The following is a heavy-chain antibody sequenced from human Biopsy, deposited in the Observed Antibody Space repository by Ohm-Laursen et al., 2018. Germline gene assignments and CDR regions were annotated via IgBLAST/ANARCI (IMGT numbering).Heavy chain of an antibody. CDR3: ARDYQPTIITIHYYYYGMDV. V-gene: IGHV1-18*01. CDR2: INPYNGDT. Sequence: SSVKVSCKASGYTFISYGISWVRQAPGQGLEWMGWINPYNGDTNYAQKLQGRVTMTTDTSTSTAYMELRSLRSDDTAVYYCARDYQPTIITIHYYYYGMDVWGQRTTVTVSS. J-gene: IGHJ6*02. CDR1: GYTFISYG. D-gene: IGHD2-2*01.